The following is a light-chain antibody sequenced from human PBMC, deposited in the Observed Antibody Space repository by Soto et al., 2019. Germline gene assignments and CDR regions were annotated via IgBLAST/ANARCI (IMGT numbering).Light chain of an antibody. Sequence: QSVLTQPASVSGSPGQSITISCTGTSSDVGGYNYVSWYQQYPGKAPKLMIYDVSSRPSGVSNRFSGSKSGNTAFLTISGLQPEDEGDYYCSSYTSTSTLSFGTGTKLTVL. J-gene: IGLJ1*01. CDR3: SSYTSTSTLS. CDR2: DVS. CDR1: SSDVGGYNY. V-gene: IGLV2-14*03.